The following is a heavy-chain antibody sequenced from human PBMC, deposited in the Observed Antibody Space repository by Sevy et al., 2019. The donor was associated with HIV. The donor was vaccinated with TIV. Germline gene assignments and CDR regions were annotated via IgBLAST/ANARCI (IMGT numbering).Heavy chain of an antibody. J-gene: IGHJ4*02. Sequence: GGSLRLSCAASGFTFSIYGMHWVRQAPGKGLEWVACIRYDGSTKYYADSVKGRFTISRDNSKNTLYLQMNSLRAEDTAVYYCAKDLTGRYSSSSEDFDYWGQGTLVTVSS. CDR2: IRYDGSTK. CDR3: AKDLTGRYSSSSEDFDY. D-gene: IGHD6-6*01. V-gene: IGHV3-30*02. CDR1: GFTFSIYG.